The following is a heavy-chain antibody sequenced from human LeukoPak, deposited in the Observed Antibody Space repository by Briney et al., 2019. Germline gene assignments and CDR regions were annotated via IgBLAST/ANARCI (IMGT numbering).Heavy chain of an antibody. CDR3: ARRGFDGYSTFDAFDI. J-gene: IGHJ3*02. CDR2: ISAYNGNT. CDR1: VYTFTSYG. Sequence: GASVKVSCKPSVYTFTSYGISWVRQAPGQGLEWMGWISAYNGNTSYAQKLQGRVTMTTDTSTSTDYMELRSLRSDDTAVYYCARRGFDGYSTFDAFDIWGQGTMVTVSS. V-gene: IGHV1-18*01. D-gene: IGHD5-24*01.